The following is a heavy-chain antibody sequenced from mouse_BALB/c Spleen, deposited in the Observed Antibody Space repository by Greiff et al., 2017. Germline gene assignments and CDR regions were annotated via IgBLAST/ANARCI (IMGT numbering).Heavy chain of an antibody. J-gene: IGHJ3*01. CDR2: ISDGGSYT. D-gene: IGHD1-1*01. CDR1: GFTFSDYY. V-gene: IGHV5-4*02. Sequence: EVKLMESGGGLVKPGGSLKLSCAASGFTFSDYYMYWVRQTPEKRLEWVATISDGGSYTYYPDSVKGRFTISRDNAKNNLYLQMSSLKSEDTAMYYCATGGYYGSSYVFAYWGQGTLVTVSA. CDR3: ATGGYYGSSYVFAY.